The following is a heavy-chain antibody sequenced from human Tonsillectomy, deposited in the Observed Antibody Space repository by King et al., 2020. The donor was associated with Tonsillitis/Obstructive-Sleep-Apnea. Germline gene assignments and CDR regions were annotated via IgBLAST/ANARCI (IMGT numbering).Heavy chain of an antibody. Sequence: VQLVESGGGLIQPGGSLRLSCAASGFTVSSNYMSWVRQAPGKGLEWVSVIYSGGSTYYADSVKGRFTISRDNSKNTLYLQMNGLRAEDTAVYYCARDHSSSDDYAFDIWGQGTMVTVSS. D-gene: IGHD6-13*01. CDR1: GFTVSSNY. J-gene: IGHJ3*02. CDR3: ARDHSSSDDYAFDI. V-gene: IGHV3-53*01. CDR2: IYSGGST.